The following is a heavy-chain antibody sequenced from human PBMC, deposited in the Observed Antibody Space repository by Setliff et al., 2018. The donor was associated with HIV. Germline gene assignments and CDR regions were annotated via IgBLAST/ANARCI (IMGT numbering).Heavy chain of an antibody. CDR3: ARGPASGDYSYYFDY. CDR2: IRNKVNSYTT. V-gene: IGHV3-72*01. CDR1: GFIFSDHY. J-gene: IGHJ4*02. Sequence: GGSLRLSCVVSGFIFSDHYMDWVRQAPGKGLEWVARIRNKVNSYTTEYVASVKGRFAISRDDSENSLYLQMNSLKTEDTAVYYCARGPASGDYSYYFDYWGQGTLVTVSS. D-gene: IGHD3-22*01.